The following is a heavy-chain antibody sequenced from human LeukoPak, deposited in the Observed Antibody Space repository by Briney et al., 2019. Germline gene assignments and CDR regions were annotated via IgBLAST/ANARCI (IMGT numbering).Heavy chain of an antibody. Sequence: SETLSLTCTVSGVPISSYYWNWIRQAPGKGLEWIGFIYSSGSTNYNPSLKSRVTMSVDTSKNQFSLKLRSVTDADTAVYHCARGGSSTWRIGYYFDFWGQGTLVTVSS. CDR3: ARGGSSTWRIGYYFDF. CDR2: IYSSGST. J-gene: IGHJ4*02. D-gene: IGHD6-13*01. CDR1: GVPISSYY. V-gene: IGHV4-59*01.